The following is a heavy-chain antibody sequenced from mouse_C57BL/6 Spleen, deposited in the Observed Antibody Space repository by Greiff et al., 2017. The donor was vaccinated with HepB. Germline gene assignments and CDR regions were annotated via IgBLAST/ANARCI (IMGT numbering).Heavy chain of an antibody. Sequence: QVQLQQPGAELVMPGASVKLSCKASGYTFTSYWMHWVKQRPGQGLEWIGEIDPSDSYTNYNQKFKGKSTLTVDKSSSTAYMQLSSLTSEDSAVYYCARRSLSTTKDAMDYWGQGTSVTVSS. V-gene: IGHV1-69*01. CDR1: GYTFTSYW. D-gene: IGHD2-1*01. J-gene: IGHJ4*01. CDR3: ARRSLSTTKDAMDY. CDR2: IDPSDSYT.